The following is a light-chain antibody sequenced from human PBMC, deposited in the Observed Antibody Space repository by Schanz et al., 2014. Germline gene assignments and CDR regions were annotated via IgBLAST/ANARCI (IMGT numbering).Light chain of an antibody. Sequence: QSALTQPASVSGSPGQSITISCTGTSSDVGDYNYVSWYQQYSGKAPKLMISDVSDRPSGVSSRFSGSKSGYTASLTISGLQVEDGADYYCSSYTNINTPQYVFGTGTKLTVL. J-gene: IGLJ1*01. CDR3: SSYTNINTPQYV. CDR1: SSDVGDYNY. V-gene: IGLV2-14*01. CDR2: DVS.